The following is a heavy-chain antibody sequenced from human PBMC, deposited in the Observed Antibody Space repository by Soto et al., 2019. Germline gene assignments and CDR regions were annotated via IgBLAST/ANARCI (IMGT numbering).Heavy chain of an antibody. J-gene: IGHJ6*02. V-gene: IGHV3-21*01. D-gene: IGHD4-4*01. CDR3: ARVGSNYGDYYYYGMDV. CDR1: GFTFSSYS. CDR2: ISSSSSYI. Sequence: EVQLVESGGGLVKPGGSLRLSCAASGFTFSSYSMNWVRQAPGKGLEWVSSISSSSSYIYYADSVKGRFTISRDNAKNSLYLQMNSLRAEDTAVYYCARVGSNYGDYYYYGMDVWGQGTTVTVSS.